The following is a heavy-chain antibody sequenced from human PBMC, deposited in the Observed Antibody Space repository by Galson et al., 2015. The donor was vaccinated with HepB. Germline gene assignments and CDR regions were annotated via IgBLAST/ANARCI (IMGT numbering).Heavy chain of an antibody. Sequence: SLRLSCAASGFTFSSYAMHWVRQAPGKGLEWVAVISYDGSNKYYADSVKGRFTISRDNSKNTLYLQMNSLRAEDTAVYYCAGGIAVAGKLDYWGQGTLVTVSS. D-gene: IGHD6-19*01. CDR2: ISYDGSNK. CDR1: GFTFSSYA. J-gene: IGHJ4*02. CDR3: AGGIAVAGKLDY. V-gene: IGHV3-30*04.